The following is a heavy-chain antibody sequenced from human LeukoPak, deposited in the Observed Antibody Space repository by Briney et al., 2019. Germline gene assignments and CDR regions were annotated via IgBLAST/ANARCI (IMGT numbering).Heavy chain of an antibody. D-gene: IGHD6-6*01. CDR3: AGSIAARHYFDY. CDR1: GGSISSYY. V-gene: IGHV4-59*01. J-gene: IGHJ4*02. CDR2: IYYSGST. Sequence: PSETLSLTCTVSGGSISSYYWSWIRQPPGKGLEWIGYIYYSGSTNYNPSLKSRVTISVDTSKNQFSLKLSSVTAADTAVYHCAGSIAARHYFDYWGQGTLVTVSS.